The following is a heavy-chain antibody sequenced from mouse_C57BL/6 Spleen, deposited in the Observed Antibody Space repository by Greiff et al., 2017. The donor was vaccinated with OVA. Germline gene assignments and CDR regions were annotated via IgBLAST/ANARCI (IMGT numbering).Heavy chain of an antibody. D-gene: IGHD1-1*01. Sequence: VHVKQSGTVLARPGASVKMSCKTSGYTFTSYWMHWVKQRPGQGLEWIGAIYPGNSDTSYNQKFKGKAKLTAVTSASTAYMELSSLTNEDSAVYYCTRNYGSSPSFGYWGQGTTLTVSS. CDR2: IYPGNSDT. V-gene: IGHV1-5*01. J-gene: IGHJ2*01. CDR1: GYTFTSYW. CDR3: TRNYGSSPSFGY.